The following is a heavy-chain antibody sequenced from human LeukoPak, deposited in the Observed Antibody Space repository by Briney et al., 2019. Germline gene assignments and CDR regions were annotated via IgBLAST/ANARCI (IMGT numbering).Heavy chain of an antibody. V-gene: IGHV4-39*07. Sequence: PSETLSLTCTVSGGSISSSSYYWGWIRQPPGKGLEWIGSIYYSGSTYYNPSLKSRVTISVDTSKNQFSLKLSSVTAADTAVYYCARVGPKLGYRSSTSCYYNWFDPWGQGTLVTVSS. CDR2: IYYSGST. CDR3: ARVGPKLGYRSSTSCYYNWFDP. CDR1: GGSISSSSYY. D-gene: IGHD2-2*01. J-gene: IGHJ5*02.